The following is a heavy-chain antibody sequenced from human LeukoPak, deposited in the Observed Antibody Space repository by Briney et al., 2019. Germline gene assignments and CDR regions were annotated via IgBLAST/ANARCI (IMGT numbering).Heavy chain of an antibody. Sequence: PGGSLRLSCAASAFTFSSYGMHSVRQAPGKGLEWVAVISYDGSNKYYADSVKGRFTISRDNSKNTLYLQMNSLRTEDTAVYYCAKHARGGPASYGMDVWGQGTTVTVSS. J-gene: IGHJ6*02. V-gene: IGHV3-30*18. CDR1: AFTFSSYG. D-gene: IGHD6-6*01. CDR3: AKHARGGPASYGMDV. CDR2: ISYDGSNK.